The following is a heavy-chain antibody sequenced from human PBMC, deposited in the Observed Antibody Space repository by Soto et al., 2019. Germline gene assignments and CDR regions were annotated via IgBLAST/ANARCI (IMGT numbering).Heavy chain of an antibody. CDR2: MSGRGRYGNT. V-gene: IGHV3-23*01. CDR3: ARFSDCGGACPYDY. J-gene: IGHJ4*02. CDR1: GFTFYNSA. D-gene: IGHD2-21*02. Sequence: GGSLRLSCAASGFTFYNSAMSWVRQAPGKGLEWVSGMSGRGRYGNTYYAESVKGRFTISRDDSKNTLYLQMNSLRVEDTAVYYCARFSDCGGACPYDYWGQGTLVTVSS.